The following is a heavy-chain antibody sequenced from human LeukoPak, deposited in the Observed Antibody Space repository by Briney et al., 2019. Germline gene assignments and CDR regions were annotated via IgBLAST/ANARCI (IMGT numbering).Heavy chain of an antibody. D-gene: IGHD2-2*01. Sequence: VASVKVSCKASGGTFSSYAISWVRQAPGQGLEWMGGIIPIFGTANYAQKFQGRVTITADKSTSTAYLELSSLRSEDTAVYYCASGGGHPSQLLDNWFDPWGQGTLVTVSS. V-gene: IGHV1-69*06. CDR1: GGTFSSYA. J-gene: IGHJ5*02. CDR3: ASGGGHPSQLLDNWFDP. CDR2: IIPIFGTA.